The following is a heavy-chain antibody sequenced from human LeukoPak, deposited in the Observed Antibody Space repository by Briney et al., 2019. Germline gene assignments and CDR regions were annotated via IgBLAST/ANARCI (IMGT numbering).Heavy chain of an antibody. D-gene: IGHD3-22*01. CDR1: GYTFTGYY. Sequence: ASVRVSCKASGYTFTGYYIHWVRQAPGQGLEWMGYINPNTDYTNYAQNFQDRVTMTRDTSISTASMELSSLRSDDTAVYYCAREEANTRIHFDYWGQGTLVTVSS. CDR3: AREEANTRIHFDY. V-gene: IGHV1-2*02. J-gene: IGHJ4*02. CDR2: INPNTDYT.